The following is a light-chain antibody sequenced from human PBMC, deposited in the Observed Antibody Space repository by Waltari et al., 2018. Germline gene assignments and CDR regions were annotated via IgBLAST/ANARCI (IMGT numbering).Light chain of an antibody. V-gene: IGKV1-39*01. CDR2: GAS. J-gene: IGKJ4*01. CDR3: QQSYTTPLT. CDR1: QSLSFS. Sequence: DIQMTQSPSSLFASVGDRVTISCRASQSLSFSLNWYQQKLGQAPILLIYGASSLQFGVPSKFSGSGSGTDFTLTISGLQPDDIATYYCQQSYTTPLTFGGGTKVEIK.